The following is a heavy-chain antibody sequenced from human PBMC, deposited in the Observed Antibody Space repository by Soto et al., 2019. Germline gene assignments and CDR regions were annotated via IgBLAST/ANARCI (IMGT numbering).Heavy chain of an antibody. CDR1: GYTFTSYG. CDR2: ISAYNGNT. Sequence: RASVKVSCKASGYTFTSYGISWVRQAPGQGLEWMGWISAYNGNTNYAQKLQGRVTMTTDTSTSTAYMELRSLRSDDTAVYYCARNPRYCSGGSCSYDCWGQGTLVTVSS. V-gene: IGHV1-18*01. CDR3: ARNPRYCSGGSCSYDC. D-gene: IGHD2-15*01. J-gene: IGHJ4*02.